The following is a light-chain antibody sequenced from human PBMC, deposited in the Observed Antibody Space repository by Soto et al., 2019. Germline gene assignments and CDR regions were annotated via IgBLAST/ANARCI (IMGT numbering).Light chain of an antibody. CDR2: DAS. Sequence: EIVLTQSPATLSLSPGERATLSCRASQSVSSLLAWYQQKPGQAPRLLIYDASNRATGIPARFSGSGTATDFTLTIISLEPEDFAVYYCQQRRNWPLTFGGGTNVEIK. CDR1: QSVSSL. J-gene: IGKJ4*01. V-gene: IGKV3-11*01. CDR3: QQRRNWPLT.